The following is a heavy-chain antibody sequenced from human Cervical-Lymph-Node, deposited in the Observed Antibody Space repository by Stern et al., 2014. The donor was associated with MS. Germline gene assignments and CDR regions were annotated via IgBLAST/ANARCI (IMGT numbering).Heavy chain of an antibody. CDR1: GDTFSKFP. CDR2: IFPVFGTP. V-gene: IGHV1-69*01. D-gene: IGHD6-13*01. Sequence: VQLVESGAEVTKPGSSVKVSCKASGDTFSKFPSSWVRQAPGQGLEWMGGIFPVFGTPTYAQEFRGRVTIPADVSTSTVYMELSSLRSDDTAVYYCALSSETSDRWYSLGYDLWGQGTLVTVSS. CDR3: ALSSETSDRWYSLGYDL. J-gene: IGHJ5*02.